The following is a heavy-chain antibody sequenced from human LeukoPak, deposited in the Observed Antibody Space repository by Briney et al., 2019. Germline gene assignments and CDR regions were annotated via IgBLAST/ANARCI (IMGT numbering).Heavy chain of an antibody. CDR1: GGSISSGGYS. CDR3: ARANTAMVKRAFDI. CDR2: IYHSGST. D-gene: IGHD5-18*01. J-gene: IGHJ3*02. V-gene: IGHV4-30-2*01. Sequence: PSETLSLTCAVSGGSISSGGYSWSWIRQPPGKGLEWIGYIYHSGSTYYNPSLKSRVTISVDRSKNQFSLKLSSVTAADTAVYYCARANTAMVKRAFDIWGQGTMVTVSS.